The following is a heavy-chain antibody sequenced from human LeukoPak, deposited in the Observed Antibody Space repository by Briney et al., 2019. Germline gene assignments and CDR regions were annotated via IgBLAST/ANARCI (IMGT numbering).Heavy chain of an antibody. D-gene: IGHD1-26*01. J-gene: IGHJ5*02. CDR2: IYYSGGT. CDR1: GGSISSYY. CDR3: ARGGIVAPNWFDP. Sequence: PSETLSLTSTVSGGSISSYYWSWIRQPPGKGLEWIGYIYYSGGTNYNPSLKSRVTISVDTSKNQFSLKLSSVTAADTAVYYCARGGIVAPNWFDPWGQGTLVTVSS. V-gene: IGHV4-59*01.